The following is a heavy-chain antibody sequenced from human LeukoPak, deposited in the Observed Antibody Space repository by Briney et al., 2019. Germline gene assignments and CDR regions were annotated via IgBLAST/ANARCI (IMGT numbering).Heavy chain of an antibody. CDR1: GGSVSSGSYY. D-gene: IGHD2-2*01. Sequence: SETLSLTCTVSGGSVSSGSYYWSWIRQSPGKGLEWIGYISYSGSTNYNPSLKSRVTVSADTSKNQFSLKLGSVTAADTAVYYCARTVPAAFVYFDFWGQGALVTVSS. J-gene: IGHJ4*02. CDR3: ARTVPAAFVYFDF. V-gene: IGHV4-61*01. CDR2: ISYSGST.